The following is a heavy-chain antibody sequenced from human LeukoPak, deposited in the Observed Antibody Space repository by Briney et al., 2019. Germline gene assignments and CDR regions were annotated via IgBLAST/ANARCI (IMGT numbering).Heavy chain of an antibody. V-gene: IGHV4-34*01. CDR1: GGSFSGYY. CDR3: ARGYSYGSYSDY. Sequence: SETLSLTCAVYGGSFSGYYWSWIRQPPGKGLEWIGEINHSGSTNYNPSLKSRVTISVDTSKNQFSLKLSFVTAADTAVYYCARGYSYGSYSDYWGQGTLVTVSS. CDR2: INHSGST. J-gene: IGHJ4*02. D-gene: IGHD5-18*01.